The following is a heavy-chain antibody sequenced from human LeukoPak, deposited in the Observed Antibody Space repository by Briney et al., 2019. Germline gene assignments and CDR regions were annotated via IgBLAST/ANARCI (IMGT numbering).Heavy chain of an antibody. CDR3: AEVGITMIGGV. CDR2: ISGGST. Sequence: GGSLRLSCAASGFTVSSNEMSWVRQAPGKGLEWVSSISGGSTYYADSRKGRFTISRDNSKNTLHLQMNSLRAEDTAVYYCAEVGITMIGGVWGKGTTVTISS. J-gene: IGHJ6*04. V-gene: IGHV3-38-3*01. CDR1: GFTVSSNE. D-gene: IGHD3-10*02.